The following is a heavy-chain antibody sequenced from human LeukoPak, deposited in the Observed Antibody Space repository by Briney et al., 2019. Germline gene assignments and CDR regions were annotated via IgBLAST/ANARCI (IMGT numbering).Heavy chain of an antibody. CDR2: IKQDGSEK. V-gene: IGHV3-7*01. CDR3: ARGGFWISYPPSPSPDY. D-gene: IGHD3-3*01. Sequence: GGSLRLSCAASGFTFSSYWMSWVRQAPGKGLEWVANIKQDGSEKYYVDSVKGRFTISRDNAKKSLYLQMNSLRAEDTAVYYCARGGFWISYPPSPSPDYWGQGTLVTVSS. J-gene: IGHJ4*02. CDR1: GFTFSSYW.